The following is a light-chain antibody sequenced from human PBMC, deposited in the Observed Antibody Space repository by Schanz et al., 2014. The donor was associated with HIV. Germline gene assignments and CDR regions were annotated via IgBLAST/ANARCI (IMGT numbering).Light chain of an antibody. Sequence: QSALTQPASVSGSPGQSITISCTGTSSDVGVYNYVSWYQQHPGKAPKLMIYDVNNRPSGVSNRFSGSKSGNTASLTISGLQAEDEADYYCSSYTSSNTVVFGGGTKLTVL. CDR3: SSYTSSNTVV. J-gene: IGLJ2*01. V-gene: IGLV2-14*03. CDR2: DVN. CDR1: SSDVGVYNY.